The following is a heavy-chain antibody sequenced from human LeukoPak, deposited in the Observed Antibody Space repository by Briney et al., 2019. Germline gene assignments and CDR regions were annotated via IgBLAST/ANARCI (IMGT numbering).Heavy chain of an antibody. CDR3: ARDPAFDSSGYYVEY. CDR1: GFTFSSYS. Sequence: TGGSLRLSCAASGFTFSSYSMNWVRQAPGKGLEWVSSISSSSSYIYYADSVKGRFTISRDNAKNSLYLQMNSLRAEDTAVYYCARDPAFDSSGYYVEYWGQGTLVTVSS. D-gene: IGHD3-22*01. CDR2: ISSSSSYI. J-gene: IGHJ4*02. V-gene: IGHV3-21*01.